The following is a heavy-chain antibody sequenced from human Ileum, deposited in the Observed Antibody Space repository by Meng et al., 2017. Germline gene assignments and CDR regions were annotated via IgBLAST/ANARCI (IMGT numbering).Heavy chain of an antibody. CDR1: GAYVSSVIPL. J-gene: IGHJ4*02. V-gene: IGHV4-61*01. CDR2: VSHTEDT. D-gene: IGHD3-16*01. Sequence: VRRQGLGPGLCRPSATLSLPCNVSGAYVSSVIPLLNWTRQSPGRGLEWIGHVSHTEDTKYNPSLKSRVSISIDKSKNQISLKLTSVTAADTAVYYCARDLGSVWVLGDWGQGSLVTVSS. CDR3: ARDLGSVWVLGD.